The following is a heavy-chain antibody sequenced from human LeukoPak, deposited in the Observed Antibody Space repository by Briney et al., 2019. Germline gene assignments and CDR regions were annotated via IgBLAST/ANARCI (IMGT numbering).Heavy chain of an antibody. CDR2: INPNSGGT. CDR1: GYTFTGYY. V-gene: IGHV1-2*02. CDR3: ARVLEYYDSSGYGWFDP. Sequence: ASVKVSCKASGYTFTGYYMHWVRQAPGQGLEWMGWINPNSGGTNYAQKFQGRVTMTRDTSISTAYMELSRLRSDDTAVYYCARVLEYYDSSGYGWFDPWGQGTLVTVSS. D-gene: IGHD3-22*01. J-gene: IGHJ5*02.